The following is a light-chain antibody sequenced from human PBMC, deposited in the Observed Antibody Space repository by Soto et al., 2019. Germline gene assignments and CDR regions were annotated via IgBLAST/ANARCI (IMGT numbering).Light chain of an antibody. Sequence: IVMTQSPLSLPVTPGEPASISCRSSQSLLHSNGYNYLDWYLQKPGQSPQDLIYLGSNRASGVTDRFSRSGSGTDFTLTISRVEAEDVRVYYCMQAKQTPLTFGGGTKVEI. V-gene: IGKV2-28*01. J-gene: IGKJ4*01. CDR3: MQAKQTPLT. CDR1: QSLLHSNGYNY. CDR2: LGS.